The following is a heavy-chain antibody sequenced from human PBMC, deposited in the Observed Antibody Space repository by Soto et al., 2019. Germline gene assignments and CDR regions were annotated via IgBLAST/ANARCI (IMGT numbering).Heavy chain of an antibody. Sequence: GGSLRLSCAASGFTFSTYAMNWVRQAPGRGLEWVALLSYDGSNSYYADSVKGRFTISRDNSKNTLFLQMNSLRAEDTGIYYYARGELMGSDSIAWFDPWGQGTLVTVPS. CDR3: ARGELMGSDSIAWFDP. CDR1: GFTFSTYA. V-gene: IGHV3-30-3*01. J-gene: IGHJ5*02. CDR2: LSYDGSNS. D-gene: IGHD2-8*01.